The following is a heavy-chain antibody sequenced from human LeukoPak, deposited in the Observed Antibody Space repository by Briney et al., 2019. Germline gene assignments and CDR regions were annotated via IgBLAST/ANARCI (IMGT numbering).Heavy chain of an antibody. CDR2: ISGSGGST. V-gene: IGHV3-23*01. D-gene: IGHD6-13*01. CDR3: ARPSTSGIAAAGLKY. CDR1: GFTFSSYA. J-gene: IGHJ4*02. Sequence: GGSLRLSCAASGFTFSSYAMSLVRQAPGKGLEWVSGISGSGGSTYYADSVKGRFTISTDNSKNTLYLQMNSLRAEDTAVYYCARPSTSGIAAAGLKYWGQGTLVTVSS.